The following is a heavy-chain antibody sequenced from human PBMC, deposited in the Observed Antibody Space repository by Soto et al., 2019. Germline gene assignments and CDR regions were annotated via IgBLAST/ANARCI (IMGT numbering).Heavy chain of an antibody. CDR2: ISSSSSFI. CDR3: ARDRDWYFDL. V-gene: IGHV3-21*01. Sequence: EVQLVESGGGLVKPGGSLRLSCAASGFTFSSYSMNWVRQAPGKGLEWVSSISSSSSFIYYADSVKGRFTISRDNAKNSLYLQMNSLRADDTAVYYCARDRDWYFDLWGRGTLGTGSS. J-gene: IGHJ2*01. CDR1: GFTFSSYS. D-gene: IGHD3-10*01.